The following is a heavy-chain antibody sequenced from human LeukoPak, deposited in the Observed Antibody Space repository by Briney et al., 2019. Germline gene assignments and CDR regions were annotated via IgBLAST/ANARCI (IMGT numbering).Heavy chain of an antibody. J-gene: IGHJ4*02. D-gene: IGHD2-2*01. V-gene: IGHV1-69*08. CDR2: IIPILGTA. Sequence: SVKVSCKASGGTFSSYTISWVRQAPGQGLEWMGRIIPILGTANYAQKFQGRVTITAHKPPTTAYMELSSLRSEDTAVYYCARAPGRVVVPAAVDYWGQGTLVTVSS. CDR1: GGTFSSYT. CDR3: ARAPGRVVVPAAVDY.